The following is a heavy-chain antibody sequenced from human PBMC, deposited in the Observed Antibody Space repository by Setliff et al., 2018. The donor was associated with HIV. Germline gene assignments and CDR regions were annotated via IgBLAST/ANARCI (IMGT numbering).Heavy chain of an antibody. V-gene: IGHV3-23*01. D-gene: IGHD2-2*03. J-gene: IGHJ4*02. Sequence: GGSLRLSCAASGITFSGYSMSWVRQAPGKGLEWVSAISPTGTGTYYANSVRGRFTISRDNSKNTLYLQMNSLRPEDTAVYYCAKVDNGHCLSNSCRDFDYWGQGTLVTVSS. CDR2: ISPTGTGT. CDR1: GITFSGYS. CDR3: AKVDNGHCLSNSCRDFDY.